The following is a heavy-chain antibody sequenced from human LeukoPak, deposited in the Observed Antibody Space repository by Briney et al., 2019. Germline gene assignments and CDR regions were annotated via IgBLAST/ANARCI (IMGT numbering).Heavy chain of an antibody. V-gene: IGHV3-7*01. Sequence: GGSLRLSCAASGFSFGIYWMSWVRQAPGKGLEWVAYIQQDGSETYYADSVKGRFTISRDNAKNSLHLQMNSLRAEDTAVYYCASYYYGSGSYAFDYWGQGTLVTVSS. CDR1: GFSFGIYW. J-gene: IGHJ4*02. CDR3: ASYYYGSGSYAFDY. CDR2: IQQDGSET. D-gene: IGHD3-10*01.